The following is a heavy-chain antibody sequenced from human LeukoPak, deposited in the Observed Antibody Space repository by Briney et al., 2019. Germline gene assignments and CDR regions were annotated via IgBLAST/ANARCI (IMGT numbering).Heavy chain of an antibody. D-gene: IGHD5-12*01. J-gene: IGHJ5*01. CDR2: IRNRPNNYAT. CDR3: TDFDYDS. Sequence: GGSLRLSCAASGFTFSGSDMHWVRQTPGKGLEWVGRIRNRPNNYATSYTASVRGRFTISRDDSKNTAYLQMNSLKAEDTAMYYCTDFDYDSWGQGTLVTVSS. V-gene: IGHV3-73*01. CDR1: GFTFSGSD.